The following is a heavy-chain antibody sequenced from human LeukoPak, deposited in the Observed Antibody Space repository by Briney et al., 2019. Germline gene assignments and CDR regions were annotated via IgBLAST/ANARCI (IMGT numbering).Heavy chain of an antibody. CDR2: IGTSTTTI. J-gene: IGHJ4*02. Sequence: PGGSLRLSCAVSGFTISGYSRDWVRQAPGKGLEWVSYIGTSTTTISYADSVKGRLTISRDNAKNSLYLQMNSLRDEDTAVYYCAGDFYYAFDYWGQGTLVTVSS. CDR1: GFTISGYS. D-gene: IGHD3-10*01. V-gene: IGHV3-48*02. CDR3: AGDFYYAFDY.